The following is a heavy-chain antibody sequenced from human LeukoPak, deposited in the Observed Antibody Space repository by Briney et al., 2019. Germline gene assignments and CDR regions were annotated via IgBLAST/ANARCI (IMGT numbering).Heavy chain of an antibody. CDR1: GFTFDDYA. J-gene: IGHJ3*02. CDR3: AKRVRSYGYGAFDI. V-gene: IGHV3-9*01. D-gene: IGHD5-18*01. Sequence: GGSLRLSCAASGFTFDDYAMHWVRQAPGKGLEWVSGISWNSGSIDYADSVKGRFTISRDNAKNSLYLQMNSLRAEDTALYYCAKRVRSYGYGAFDIWGQGTMVTVSS. CDR2: ISWNSGSI.